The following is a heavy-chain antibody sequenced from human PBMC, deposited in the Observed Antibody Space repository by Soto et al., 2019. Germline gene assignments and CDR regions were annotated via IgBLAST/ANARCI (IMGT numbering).Heavy chain of an antibody. CDR1: GFTFNKYS. J-gene: IGHJ6*02. V-gene: IGHV3-21*02. Sequence: EVQLVESGGGLVKPGGSLRLSCAASGFTFNKYSMNWVRQAPGKGLEWVSSITSNANRIYYADSVKGRFTISRDNARESVYLQMNGLRVGDTAVYYCERESDFDFWSSNYIDGMDVWGQGTTVTVSS. D-gene: IGHD3-3*01. CDR3: ERESDFDFWSSNYIDGMDV. CDR2: ITSNANRI.